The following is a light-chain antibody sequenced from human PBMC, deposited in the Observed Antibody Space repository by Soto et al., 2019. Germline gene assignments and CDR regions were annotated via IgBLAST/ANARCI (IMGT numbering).Light chain of an antibody. Sequence: DIPMTQSPSSVSASVGDRVTITCRASQTIGSWLAWYQQKPGKAPNLLIYAASTLQSGVPSRFSGSGSGTDFALTISSLQPEDFATYYCQQANTFPPSFGGGTKVEFK. CDR3: QQANTFPPS. CDR1: QTIGSW. V-gene: IGKV1-12*01. J-gene: IGKJ4*01. CDR2: AAS.